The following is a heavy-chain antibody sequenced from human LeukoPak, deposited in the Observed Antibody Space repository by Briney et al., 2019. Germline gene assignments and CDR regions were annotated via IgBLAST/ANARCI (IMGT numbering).Heavy chain of an antibody. V-gene: IGHV3-21*01. CDR3: ARAGSGSYYY. CDR2: ISSSSSYI. Sequence: PGGSLRLSCAASGFTFSSYGMSWVRQAPGKGLEWVSSISSSSSYIYYADSVKGRFTISRDNAKNSLYLQMNSLRAEDTAVYYCARAGSGSYYYWGQGTLVTVSS. D-gene: IGHD1-26*01. J-gene: IGHJ4*02. CDR1: GFTFSSYG.